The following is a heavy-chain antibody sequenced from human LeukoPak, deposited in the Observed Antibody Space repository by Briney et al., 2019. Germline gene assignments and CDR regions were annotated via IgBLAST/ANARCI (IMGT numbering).Heavy chain of an antibody. CDR3: ARDGYGSGSYYMGEY. V-gene: IGHV4-4*07. J-gene: IGHJ4*02. CDR2: IYTSGST. CDR1: GGSFSGYY. Sequence: SETLSLTCAVYGGSFSGYYWSWIRQPAGKGLEWIGRIYTSGSTNYNPSLKSRVTMSVDTSKNQFSLKLSSVTAADTAVYYCARDGYGSGSYYMGEYWGQGTLVTVSS. D-gene: IGHD3-10*01.